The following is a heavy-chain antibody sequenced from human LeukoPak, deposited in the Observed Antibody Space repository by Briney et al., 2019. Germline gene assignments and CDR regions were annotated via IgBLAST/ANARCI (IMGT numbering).Heavy chain of an antibody. V-gene: IGHV3-30*03. Sequence: TGGSLRLSCAASGFTFSSYGMHWVRQAPGKGLEWVAVISYDGSNKYYADSVKGRFTISRDNSKNTLYLQMNSLRAEDTAVYYCAREGKFLEWLFDYWGQGTLVTVSS. CDR3: AREGKFLEWLFDY. D-gene: IGHD3-3*01. CDR2: ISYDGSNK. CDR1: GFTFSSYG. J-gene: IGHJ4*02.